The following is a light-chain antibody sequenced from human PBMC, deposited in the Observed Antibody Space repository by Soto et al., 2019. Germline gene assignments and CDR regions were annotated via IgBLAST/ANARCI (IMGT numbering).Light chain of an antibody. CDR2: DVS. CDR1: QSVRTF. Sequence: EIVLTQSPATLSLSPGERATLSCRASQSVRTFLAWYKQKPGQAPRLLIYDVSNRATGIPARFSGSGSRTDFTFTISSLEPEDFAVYYCQQRSNWPLTFGGGTKVEIK. V-gene: IGKV3-11*01. CDR3: QQRSNWPLT. J-gene: IGKJ4*01.